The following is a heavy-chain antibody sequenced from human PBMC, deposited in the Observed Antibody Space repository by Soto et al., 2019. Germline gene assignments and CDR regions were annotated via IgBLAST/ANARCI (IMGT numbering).Heavy chain of an antibody. CDR3: ARSGGYCSGGSCYLTPXXXXXPRYYYYYGMDV. D-gene: IGHD2-15*01. Sequence: GESLKISCKGSGYSFTSYWIGWVRQMPGKGLEWMGIIYPGDSDTRYSPSFPGQVTISADKSISTAYLQWSSLKASDTAMYYCARSGGYCSGGSCYLTPXXXXXPRYYYYYGMDVWGQGTTXTVSS. V-gene: IGHV5-51*01. CDR1: GYSFTSYW. CDR2: IYPGDSDT. J-gene: IGHJ6*02.